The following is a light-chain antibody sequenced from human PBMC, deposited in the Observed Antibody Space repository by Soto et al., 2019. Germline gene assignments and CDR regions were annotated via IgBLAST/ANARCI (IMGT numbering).Light chain of an antibody. CDR1: SSDVGGYNY. CDR3: SSYTSSSLHV. Sequence: QSVLTQPASVSGSLGQSITISCTGTSSDVGGYNYVSWYQQHPGKAPKLMIYDVSNRPSGVSNRFSGSKSGNTASLTISGLQAEDEADYYCSSYTSSSLHVFGTGTKVTVL. J-gene: IGLJ1*01. CDR2: DVS. V-gene: IGLV2-14*03.